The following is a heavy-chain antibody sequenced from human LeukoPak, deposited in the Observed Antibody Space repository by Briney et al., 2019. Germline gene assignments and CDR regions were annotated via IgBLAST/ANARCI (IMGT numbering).Heavy chain of an antibody. CDR1: GGSISGGNYY. CDR3: ARFTTTPGGYTYGRGVFDY. V-gene: IGHV4-61*02. D-gene: IGHD5-18*01. Sequence: SETLSLTCTVSGGSISGGNYYWSWIRQPAGKGLEWIGRFYSSESANYNPSLKSRVTISIDTSKNQFSLRLTSVTAADTAVYYCARFTTTPGGYTYGRGVFDYWGQGTPVIVSS. J-gene: IGHJ4*02. CDR2: FYSSESA.